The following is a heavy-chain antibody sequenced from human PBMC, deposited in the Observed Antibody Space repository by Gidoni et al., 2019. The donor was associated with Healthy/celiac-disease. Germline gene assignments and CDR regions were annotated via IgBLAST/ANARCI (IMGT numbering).Heavy chain of an antibody. Sequence: QMQLVQSGPEVKKPGTSVKVSCKASGFTFTSSAVQWVRQARGQRLEWIGWIVVGSGNTNYAQKFQERVTITRDMSTSTAYMELSSLRSEDTAVYYCAASGEGVDYYYGMDVWGQGTTVTVSS. V-gene: IGHV1-58*01. CDR2: IVVGSGNT. CDR1: GFTFTSSA. CDR3: AASGEGVDYYYGMDV. J-gene: IGHJ6*02. D-gene: IGHD3-10*01.